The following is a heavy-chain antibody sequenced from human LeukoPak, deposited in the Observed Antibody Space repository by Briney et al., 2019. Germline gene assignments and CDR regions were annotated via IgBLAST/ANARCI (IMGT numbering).Heavy chain of an antibody. V-gene: IGHV4-30-2*01. CDR3: ARGHYDSSGYAYFDN. CDR1: GGSISSGGYS. D-gene: IGHD3-22*01. Sequence: PSETLSLTCAVSGGSISSGGYSWSWLRQPPGTGLEWIGYIYHSGSTYYNPSLKSRVTISLDRSKNEFSLKLSSVTAADTAVYYCARGHYDSSGYAYFDNWGQGTLVTVSS. J-gene: IGHJ4*02. CDR2: IYHSGST.